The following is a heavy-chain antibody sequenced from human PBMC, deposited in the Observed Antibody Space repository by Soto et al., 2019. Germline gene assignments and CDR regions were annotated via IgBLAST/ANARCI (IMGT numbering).Heavy chain of an antibody. D-gene: IGHD6-19*01. CDR2: IYYSGST. V-gene: IGHV4-39*07. Sequence: SETLSLTCTVSGVSISSGHDYWGWIRQPPGKGLEWIGSIYYSGSTYYNPSLKSRVTISVDTSKNQFSLKLSSVTAADTAVYYCARDWLGGNTDGDWFDPWGQGTLVTVSS. CDR3: ARDWLGGNTDGDWFDP. J-gene: IGHJ5*02. CDR1: GVSISSGHDY.